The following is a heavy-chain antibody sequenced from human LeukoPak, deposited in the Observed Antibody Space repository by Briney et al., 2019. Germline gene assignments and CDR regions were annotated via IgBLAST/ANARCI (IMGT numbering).Heavy chain of an antibody. J-gene: IGHJ4*02. V-gene: IGHV1-2*02. CDR2: INPNSGGT. CDR3: ARSHSSGWLLFYY. CDR1: AYTFTAYY. D-gene: IGHD6-19*01. Sequence: GASVKVSCKASAYTFTAYYIHWVRQAPGQGLEWMGWINPNSGGTTYAQNFQGRVTMTRDTSISTAYMELSNLRSDDTAMYYCARSHSSGWLLFYYWGQGTLVTVSS.